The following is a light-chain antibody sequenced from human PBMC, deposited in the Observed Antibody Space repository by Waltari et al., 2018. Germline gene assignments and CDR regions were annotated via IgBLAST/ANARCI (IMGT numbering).Light chain of an antibody. J-gene: IGLJ2*01. Sequence: QSALTQPASVSGSPGQSITISCTGTSSDVGGYNYVSWYQQHPGKAPKLMIYDVDKRPSGVSYRFSGSKSGNTASLTISRLQAEDEADYYCSSYTSSNTVLFGGGTRLTVL. CDR2: DVD. CDR1: SSDVGGYNY. CDR3: SSYTSSNTVL. V-gene: IGLV2-14*03.